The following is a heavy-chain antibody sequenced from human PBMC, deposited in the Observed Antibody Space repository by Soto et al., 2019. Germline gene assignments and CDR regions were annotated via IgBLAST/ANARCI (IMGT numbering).Heavy chain of an antibody. CDR2: INHSGST. J-gene: IGHJ4*02. CDR3: ERARIWRSHPIFDY. D-gene: IGHD3-3*02. V-gene: IGHV4-34*01. Sequence: PSETLSLTCAVYGGSFSGYYWSWIRLPPGKGLEWIGEINHSGSTNYNPSLKSRATISVETSKNQFSLTLSSVTAADTAVNYCERARIWRSHPIFDYWGQGTLVTVSS. CDR1: GGSFSGYY.